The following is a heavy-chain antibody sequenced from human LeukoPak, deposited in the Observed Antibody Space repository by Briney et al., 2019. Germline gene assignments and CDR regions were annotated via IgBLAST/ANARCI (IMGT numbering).Heavy chain of an antibody. D-gene: IGHD4-11*01. CDR2: IYSGGTT. Sequence: GGSLRLSCVVSGLTVSSNYMSWVRQAPGKGLEWVSVIYSGGTTNYADSVKGRFIVYRDNSKNTLYLQMNSLRAEDTAVYYCASKVTTGYWGKGTRVTVSS. CDR3: ASKVTTGY. CDR1: GLTVSSNY. J-gene: IGHJ4*02. V-gene: IGHV3-66*01.